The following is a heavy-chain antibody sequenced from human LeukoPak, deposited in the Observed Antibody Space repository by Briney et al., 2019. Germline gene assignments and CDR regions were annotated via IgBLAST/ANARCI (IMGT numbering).Heavy chain of an antibody. V-gene: IGHV1-8*01. CDR1: GYTFTSYD. Sequence: ASVKVSCKASGYTFTSYDINWVRQATGQGPEWMGWMSPNSGNTGYAQKFQGRVTMTRSTSMSTAYMELSSLRSEDTAVYYCATDLKKGDSGCFDYWGQGTLVTVSS. D-gene: IGHD6-19*01. CDR2: MSPNSGNT. J-gene: IGHJ4*02. CDR3: ATDLKKGDSGCFDY.